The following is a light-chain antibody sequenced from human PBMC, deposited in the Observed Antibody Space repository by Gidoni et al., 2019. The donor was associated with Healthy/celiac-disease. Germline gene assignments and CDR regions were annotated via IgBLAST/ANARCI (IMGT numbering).Light chain of an antibody. V-gene: IGKV3-15*01. CDR2: GAS. Sequence: EIVMTQSPATLSVSPGERATLSCRASQSVSRNLAWYQQKPGQAPRLLIYGASTRATGIPARFSGSGSGTEFTLTISSLQSEDFAVYYCQQYNNWPQTFGGXTKVEIK. J-gene: IGKJ4*01. CDR3: QQYNNWPQT. CDR1: QSVSRN.